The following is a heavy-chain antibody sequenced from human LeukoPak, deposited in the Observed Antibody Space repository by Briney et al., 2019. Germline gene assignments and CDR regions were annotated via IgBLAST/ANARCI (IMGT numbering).Heavy chain of an antibody. Sequence: GRSLRLSCAASGFTFSSYAMQWVRQAPGKGLEWVAVISYDGSNKYYADSVKGRFTISRDNSKNTLYLQMNSLRAEDTAVYYCARNTDGRPAAITDYYYGMDVWGQGTTVTASS. CDR1: GFTFSSYA. CDR2: ISYDGSNK. D-gene: IGHD2-2*01. J-gene: IGHJ6*02. V-gene: IGHV3-30-3*01. CDR3: ARNTDGRPAAITDYYYGMDV.